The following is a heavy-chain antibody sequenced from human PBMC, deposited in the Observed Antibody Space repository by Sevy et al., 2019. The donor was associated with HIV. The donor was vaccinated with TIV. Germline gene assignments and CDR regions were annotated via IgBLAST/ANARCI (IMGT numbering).Heavy chain of an antibody. D-gene: IGHD2-15*01. V-gene: IGHV3-23*01. CDR3: AKDLGYCSGGSCYVGAFDI. Sequence: GGSLRLSCVASGFTFDDYAMHWVRQAPGKGLEWVSGISGSGGSTYYADSVKGRFTISRDNSKNTLYLQMNSLRAEDTAVYYCAKDLGYCSGGSCYVGAFDIWGQGTMVTVSS. J-gene: IGHJ3*02. CDR1: GFTFDDYA. CDR2: ISGSGGST.